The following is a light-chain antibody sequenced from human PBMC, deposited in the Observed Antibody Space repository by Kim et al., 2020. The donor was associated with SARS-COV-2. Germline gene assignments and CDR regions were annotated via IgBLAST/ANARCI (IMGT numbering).Light chain of an antibody. CDR1: SSDVGGYTY. CDR2: DVS. J-gene: IGLJ3*02. V-gene: IGLV2-11*01. CDR3: CSYAGSWV. Sequence: SPGPEVTLSCTGTSSDVGGYTYVSWYQQQPGKAPKPMIYDVSKRPSGVPDRFSGSKSGNTASLTISGLQAEDEADYYCCSYAGSWVFGGGTQLTVL.